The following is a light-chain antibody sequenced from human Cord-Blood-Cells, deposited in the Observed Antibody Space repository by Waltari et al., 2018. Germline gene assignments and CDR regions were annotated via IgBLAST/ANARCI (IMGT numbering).Light chain of an antibody. CDR3: QQYNSWPRT. J-gene: IGKJ1*01. Sequence: IVITHSPATLTVSTCYRATLSCRASHSHSSNLAWYQQKPGQSPKLLIYGASTRASGIPARFSGSGSGTEFTLTISSLQSEDFAVYYCQQYNSWPRTFGQGTKVEIK. V-gene: IGKV3-15*01. CDR2: GAS. CDR1: HSHSSN.